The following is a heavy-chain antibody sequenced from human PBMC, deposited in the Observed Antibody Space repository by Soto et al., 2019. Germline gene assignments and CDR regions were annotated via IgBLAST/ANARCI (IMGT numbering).Heavy chain of an antibody. V-gene: IGHV4-31*03. Sequence: QVQLQELGPGQVKPSQTLSLTCTVSGVSISGGGYYWSWIRQHPGKGLEWIGYIYYSGSTYYNPSLKSRVTISVDTSRNQFSLQLSSVTAADTAVYYCASYRLAVVGDFDHWGQGILVTVSS. CDR3: ASYRLAVVGDFDH. D-gene: IGHD3-22*01. J-gene: IGHJ4*02. CDR1: GVSISGGGYY. CDR2: IYYSGST.